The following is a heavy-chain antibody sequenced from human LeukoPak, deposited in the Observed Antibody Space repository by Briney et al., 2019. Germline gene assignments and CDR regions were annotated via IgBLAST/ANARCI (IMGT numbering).Heavy chain of an antibody. D-gene: IGHD6-6*01. CDR3: TTDLEYSSSSSRDY. Sequence: GGSLRLSCAASGFTFSNAWMSWVRQAPGKGLEWVGRIKSRTDGGTTDYAAPVKGRFTISRDDSKNTLYLQMNSLKTEDTAVYYCTTDLEYSSSSSRDYWGQGTLVTVSS. V-gene: IGHV3-15*01. J-gene: IGHJ4*02. CDR2: IKSRTDGGTT. CDR1: GFTFSNAW.